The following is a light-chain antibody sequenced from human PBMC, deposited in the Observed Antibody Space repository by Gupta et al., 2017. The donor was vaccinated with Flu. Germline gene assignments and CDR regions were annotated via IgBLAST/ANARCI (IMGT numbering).Light chain of an antibody. CDR3: QKRSNWPPYT. Sequence: EIELTQSPATLSLSPGERATLSCRASQSVNTYLAWYQQKPGQAPRLLIYDASNRATGIPARFSGSGSGTDFTLTISSLEPEDFAVYYCQKRSNWPPYTFGQGTRLEIK. V-gene: IGKV3-11*01. J-gene: IGKJ2*01. CDR1: QSVNTY. CDR2: DAS.